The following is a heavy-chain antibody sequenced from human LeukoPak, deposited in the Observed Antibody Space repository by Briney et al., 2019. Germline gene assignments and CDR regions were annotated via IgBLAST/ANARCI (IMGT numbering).Heavy chain of an antibody. CDR3: ASRIATAGSVDY. D-gene: IGHD6-13*01. CDR1: GFTFSSYS. CDR2: ISSSSSTI. V-gene: IGHV3-48*01. J-gene: IGHJ4*02. Sequence: GGSLRLSCAASGFTFSSYSMNWVRQAPGKGLEWVSYISSSSSTIYYADSVKGRFTISRDDSKNTLHLQMNTLRAEDTAVYYCASRIATAGSVDYWGQGTLVTVSS.